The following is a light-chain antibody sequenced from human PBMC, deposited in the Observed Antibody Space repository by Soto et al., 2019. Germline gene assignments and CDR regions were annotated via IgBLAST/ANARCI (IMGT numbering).Light chain of an antibody. CDR3: QQYNSYS. CDR1: QRISNW. Sequence: DIQMTQSPSTLPASVGDRVTITCRARQRISNWLAGYQQKXGTAPKVLIYHASNLQSGVPSRCSGSGSGTECTLTISSLQPDDFATYYCQQYNSYSFGQGTKV. V-gene: IGKV1-5*01. J-gene: IGKJ1*01. CDR2: HAS.